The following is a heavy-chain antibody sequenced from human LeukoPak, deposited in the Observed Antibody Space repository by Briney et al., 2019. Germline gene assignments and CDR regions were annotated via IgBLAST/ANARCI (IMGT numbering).Heavy chain of an antibody. CDR3: ARWLRRPIDY. Sequence: PGGSLRLSCAASGFTFSTYAMTWVRQAPGKGLEWVSSISGSGDSTYYADSVKGRFTISRDNSRRTLCLRMNNLRVEDTAVYYCARWLRRPIDYWGQGTLVTVSS. J-gene: IGHJ4*02. V-gene: IGHV3-23*01. D-gene: IGHD5-12*01. CDR1: GFTFSTYA. CDR2: ISGSGDST.